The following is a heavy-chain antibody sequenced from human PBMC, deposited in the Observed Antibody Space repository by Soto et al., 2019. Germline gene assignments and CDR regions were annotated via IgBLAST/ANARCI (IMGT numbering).Heavy chain of an antibody. D-gene: IGHD2-15*01. CDR1: GFTFSNYW. Sequence: EVQLVESGGGLVQPGGSLRLSCAASGFTFSNYWMYWVRQAPGEGLVWVSRINSDGSVSSYADSVKGRLTISRDNVKNPLYLQMDSLRAEDTAVYYCARGDCVGGTCYSLAGSFYYYMDVWGKGTTVTVFS. CDR2: INSDGSVS. J-gene: IGHJ6*03. V-gene: IGHV3-74*01. CDR3: ARGDCVGGTCYSLAGSFYYYMDV.